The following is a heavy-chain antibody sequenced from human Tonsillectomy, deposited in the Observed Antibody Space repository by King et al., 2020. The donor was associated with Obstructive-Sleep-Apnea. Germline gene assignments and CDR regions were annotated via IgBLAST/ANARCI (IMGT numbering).Heavy chain of an antibody. CDR1: GYSISSGYY. CDR2: IYHSGST. V-gene: IGHV4-38-2*02. J-gene: IGHJ4*02. D-gene: IGHD3-22*01. CDR3: ASWDHYYDSSGYYYDY. Sequence: QLQESGPGLVKPSETLSLTCTVSGYSISSGYYWGWIRQPPGKGLEWIGSIYHSGSTYYNPSLKSRVTISVDTSKNQFSLKLSSVTAADTAVYYCASWDHYYDSSGYYYDYWGQGTLVTVSS.